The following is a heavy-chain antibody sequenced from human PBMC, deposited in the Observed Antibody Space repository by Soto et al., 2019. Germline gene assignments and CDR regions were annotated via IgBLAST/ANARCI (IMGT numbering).Heavy chain of an antibody. V-gene: IGHV4-31*03. CDR1: GGSISSGGYY. CDR2: IYYSGST. J-gene: IGHJ6*03. D-gene: IGHD5-18*01. Sequence: PSETLSLTCTVSGGSISSGGYYWSWIRQHPGKGLEWIGYIYYSGSTYYNPSLKSRVTISVDTSKNQFSLKLSSVTAADTAVYYCARVYRGYSYGYKLSGYYYYYMDVWGKGTTVTVSS. CDR3: ARVYRGYSYGYKLSGYYYYYMDV.